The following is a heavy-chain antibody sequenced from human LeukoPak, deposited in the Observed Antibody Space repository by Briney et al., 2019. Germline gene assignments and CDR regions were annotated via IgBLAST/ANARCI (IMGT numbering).Heavy chain of an antibody. J-gene: IGHJ4*02. CDR2: ISSSSTYI. CDR3: ARVDTAMDMQPDY. D-gene: IGHD5-18*01. Sequence: GGSLRLSCAASGFTFSSYSMNWVRQAPGKGLEWVSSISSSSTYIYYADSVKGRFTISRDNAKNSLYLQMNSLRAEDTAVYYCARVDTAMDMQPDYWGQGTLVTVSS. V-gene: IGHV3-21*01. CDR1: GFTFSSYS.